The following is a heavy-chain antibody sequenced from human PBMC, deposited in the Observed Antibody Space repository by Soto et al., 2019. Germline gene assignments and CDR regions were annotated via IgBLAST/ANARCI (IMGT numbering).Heavy chain of an antibody. V-gene: IGHV4-31*03. J-gene: IGHJ4*02. CDR3: ARDSSGPGYSYGKFDY. Sequence: LSLTCTVSGVSVSTGGYFWTWIRQHPGKGLEWIGNIYYSGMTYYNPSLRGRVSISLDPSESQFSLKLNSVTAADTAVYYCARDSSGPGYSYGKFDYWGQGALVTVSS. CDR2: IYYSGMT. CDR1: GVSVSTGGYF. D-gene: IGHD5-18*01.